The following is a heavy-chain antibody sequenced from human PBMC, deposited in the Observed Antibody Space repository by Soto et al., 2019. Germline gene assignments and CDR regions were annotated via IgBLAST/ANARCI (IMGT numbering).Heavy chain of an antibody. J-gene: IGHJ5*02. CDR2: IYHRGRT. D-gene: IGHD2-2*01. V-gene: IGHV4-30-2*01. Sequence: SETAALRCAVYGGSSGSADYSCTWIRQPPENRLEWIGYIYHRGRTYYNPSLKSRVTISVDRSTNQFSLKLSSVTAADTAVYDCARVPDRWGQGTLVTVSS. CDR3: ARVPDR. CDR1: GGSSGSADYS.